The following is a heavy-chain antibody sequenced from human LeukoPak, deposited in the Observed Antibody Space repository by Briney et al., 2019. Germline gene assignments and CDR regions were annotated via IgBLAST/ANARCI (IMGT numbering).Heavy chain of an antibody. V-gene: IGHV4-34*01. J-gene: IGHJ6*02. CDR1: GGSFSGYY. CDR2: INHSGST. CDR3: ARMQNPYYDFWSGYLDYYYYGMDV. Sequence: SETLSLTCAVYGGSFSGYYWSWIRQPPGKGLEWIGEINHSGSTNYNPSLKSRVTISVDTSKNQFSLKLSSVTAADTAVYYCARMQNPYYDFWSGYLDYYYYGMDVWGQGTTVTVSS. D-gene: IGHD3-3*01.